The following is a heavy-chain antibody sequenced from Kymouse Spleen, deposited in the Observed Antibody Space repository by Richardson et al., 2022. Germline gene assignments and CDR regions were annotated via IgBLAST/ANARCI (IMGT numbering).Heavy chain of an antibody. J-gene: IGHJ4*02. CDR2: IYYSGST. D-gene: IGHD3-3*01,IGHD3-9*01. CDR3: ARDPSYYDDVDAFDY. CDR1: GGSVSSGSYY. Sequence: QVQLQESGPGLVKPSETLSLTCTVSGGSVSSGSYYWSWIRQPPGKGLEWIGYIYYSGSTNYNPSLKSRVTISVDTSKNQFSLKLSSVTAADTAVYYCARDPSYYDDVDAFDYWGQGTLVTVSS. V-gene: IGHV4-61*01.